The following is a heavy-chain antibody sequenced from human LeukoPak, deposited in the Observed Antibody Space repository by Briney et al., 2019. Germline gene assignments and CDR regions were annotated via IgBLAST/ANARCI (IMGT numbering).Heavy chain of an antibody. V-gene: IGHV4-34*01. Sequence: SETLSLTCAVYGGSFSGYYWSWIRQPPGKGLEWIGEINQSGSTNYNPSLKSRGTISVDTSKNHFSLKLSSVTDADTAVYYCARERGARLRRTGINWFDPWGQGTLVTVSS. D-gene: IGHD5/OR15-5a*01. CDR3: ARERGARLRRTGINWFDP. CDR2: INQSGST. CDR1: GGSFSGYY. J-gene: IGHJ5*02.